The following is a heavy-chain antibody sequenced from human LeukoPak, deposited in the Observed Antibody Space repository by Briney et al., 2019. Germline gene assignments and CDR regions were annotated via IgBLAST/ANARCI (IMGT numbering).Heavy chain of an antibody. D-gene: IGHD6-13*01. V-gene: IGHV3-15*01. Sequence: GGSLRLSCAASGFTFSNVWMSWVRQAPGEGLEWVGRIKSKTDGGTTDYAAPVKGRFTISRDDSKNTLFLQMNGLKIEDTAMYYCTTVSREDSSSDYWGQGTLVTVSS. CDR1: GFTFSNVW. CDR3: TTVSREDSSSDY. J-gene: IGHJ4*02. CDR2: IKSKTDGGTT.